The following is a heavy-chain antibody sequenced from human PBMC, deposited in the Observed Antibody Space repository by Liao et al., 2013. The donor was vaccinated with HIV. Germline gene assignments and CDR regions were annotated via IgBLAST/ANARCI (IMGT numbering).Heavy chain of an antibody. Sequence: QVQLQQWGAGLLKPSETLSLTCAVYGGSFSGYYWSWIRQPPGKGLEWIGEINHSGSTNYNPSLKSRVTISVDTSKNQFSLKLSSVTAADTAVYYCARSDFWSGYYYWYFDLWGRGTLVTVSS. CDR2: INHSGST. V-gene: IGHV4-34*01. CDR3: ARSDFWSGYYYWYFDL. CDR1: GGSFSGYY. J-gene: IGHJ2*01. D-gene: IGHD3-3*01.